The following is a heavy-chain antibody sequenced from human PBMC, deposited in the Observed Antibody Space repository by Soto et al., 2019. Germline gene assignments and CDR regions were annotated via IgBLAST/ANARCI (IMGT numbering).Heavy chain of an antibody. CDR3: ARVHIQDLENIFGY. D-gene: IGHD3-3*01. Sequence: GGSLRLSCAASGFTFSSYSMNWVRQAPGKGLEWVSYISTFYADSVKGRFIISRDNSKNTLYLQLNSLKAEDTAVYFCARVHIQDLENIFGYWGQGTLVTVSS. CDR1: GFTFSSYS. CDR2: IST. J-gene: IGHJ4*02. V-gene: IGHV3-48*01.